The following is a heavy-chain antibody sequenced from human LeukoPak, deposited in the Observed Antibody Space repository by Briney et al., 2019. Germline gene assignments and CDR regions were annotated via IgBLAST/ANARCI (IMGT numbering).Heavy chain of an antibody. CDR3: ARRDDYGDLFDY. J-gene: IGHJ4*02. V-gene: IGHV4-59*08. Sequence: KPSETLSLTCTVSGGSISSYYWSWIRQPPGKGLEWIGYIYYSGSTNYNPSLKSRVTISVDTSKNQFSLKLSSVTAADTAVYYCARRDDYGDLFDYWGQGTLVTVSS. CDR2: IYYSGST. D-gene: IGHD4-17*01. CDR1: GGSISSYY.